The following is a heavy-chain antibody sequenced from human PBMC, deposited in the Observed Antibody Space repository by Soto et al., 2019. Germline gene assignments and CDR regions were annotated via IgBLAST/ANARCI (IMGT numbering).Heavy chain of an antibody. V-gene: IGHV3-30*18. CDR3: AKDGRAGSGSLDY. CDR2: ISYDGSNK. J-gene: IGHJ4*02. D-gene: IGHD3-10*01. Sequence: VGSLRLSCAASGFTFSSYGMHWVRQAPGKGLEWVAVISYDGSNKYYADSVKGRFTISRDNSKNTLYLQMNSLRAEDTAVYYCAKDGRAGSGSLDYWGQGTLVTVSS. CDR1: GFTFSSYG.